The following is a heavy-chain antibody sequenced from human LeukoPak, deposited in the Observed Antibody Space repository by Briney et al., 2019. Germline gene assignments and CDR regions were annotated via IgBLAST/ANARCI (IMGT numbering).Heavy chain of an antibody. CDR3: AKDTSIGKYCTSGVCSPFDY. CDR1: GFTFSSYA. V-gene: IGHV3-23*01. Sequence: PGGSLGLSCAGSGFTFSSYAMSWVRQAPGKGLEWVSAISDSGDYTYYADSVKGRFTISRDNSKNTLYLHVNSLRAEDTVVYYCAKDTSIGKYCTSGVCSPFDYWGQGTLVTVSS. CDR2: ISDSGDYT. D-gene: IGHD2-8*01. J-gene: IGHJ4*02.